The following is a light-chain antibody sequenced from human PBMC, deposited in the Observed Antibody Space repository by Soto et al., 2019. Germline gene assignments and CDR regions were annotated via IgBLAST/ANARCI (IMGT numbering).Light chain of an antibody. Sequence: IVLTQSPGTLSLSPGERATLSCRASQSVSSSYLAWYQQKPGQAPRLLIYGASSRATGIPDRFSGSGSGTDFPLTISRLEPEDFAVYYCQQYGTSPPRTFGQGTKVEIK. CDR3: QQYGTSPPRT. J-gene: IGKJ1*01. CDR2: GAS. V-gene: IGKV3-20*01. CDR1: QSVSSSY.